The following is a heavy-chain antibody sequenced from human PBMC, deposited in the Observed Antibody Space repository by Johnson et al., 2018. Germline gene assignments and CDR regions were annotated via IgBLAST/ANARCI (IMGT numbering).Heavy chain of an antibody. D-gene: IGHD2-15*01. Sequence: EVQLVESGGGLVKPGGSIRLSCAASGFTFSNAWMNWVRQAPGKGLEWVGRIKSKTDGGTTDSAAPVKGRFTISRDDSKNTLYLQMNNLKTEDTAVDYSTGRVVVSASYAFDIWGQGTMVTVSS. CDR1: GFTFSNAW. CDR3: TGRVVVSASYAFDI. V-gene: IGHV3-15*07. J-gene: IGHJ3*02. CDR2: IKSKTDGGTT.